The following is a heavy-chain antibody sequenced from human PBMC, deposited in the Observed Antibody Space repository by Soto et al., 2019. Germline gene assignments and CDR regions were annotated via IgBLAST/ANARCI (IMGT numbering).Heavy chain of an antibody. V-gene: IGHV1-69*06. CDR3: ATKGIAARMVEEYYYYGMDV. J-gene: IGHJ6*02. D-gene: IGHD6-6*01. Sequence: SVKVSCKASGGTFSSYAISWVRQAPGQGLEWMGGIIPIFGTANYAQKFQGRVTITADKSTSTAYMELSSLRSEDTAVYYCATKGIAARMVEEYYYYGMDVWGQGTTVTVSS. CDR2: IIPIFGTA. CDR1: GGTFSSYA.